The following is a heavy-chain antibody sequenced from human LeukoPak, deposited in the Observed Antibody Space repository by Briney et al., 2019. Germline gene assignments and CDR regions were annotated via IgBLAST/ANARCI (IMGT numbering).Heavy chain of an antibody. V-gene: IGHV4-39*01. CDR1: GGSISSSSYY. D-gene: IGHD6-13*01. Sequence: SETLSLTCTVSGGSISSSSYYWGWIRQPPGKGLEWIGSIYYSGSTYYNPSLKSRVTISVDTSKNQFSLKLSSVTAADTAVYYCARTSKAAGIFDYWGQGTLVTVSS. CDR2: IYYSGST. J-gene: IGHJ4*02. CDR3: ARTSKAAGIFDY.